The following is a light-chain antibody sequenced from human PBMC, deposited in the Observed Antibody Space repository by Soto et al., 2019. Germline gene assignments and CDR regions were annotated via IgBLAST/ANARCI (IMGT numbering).Light chain of an antibody. CDR1: QSVSSY. CDR2: DAS. V-gene: IGKV3-11*01. CDR3: QQRSNWPALT. J-gene: IGKJ4*01. Sequence: EIGMPQAPATLSVPTGERATLSCRASQSVSSYLAWYQQKPGQAPRLLIYDASNRATGIPARFSGSGSGTDFTLTISSLEPEDFAVYYCQQRSNWPALTFGGGTKVDI.